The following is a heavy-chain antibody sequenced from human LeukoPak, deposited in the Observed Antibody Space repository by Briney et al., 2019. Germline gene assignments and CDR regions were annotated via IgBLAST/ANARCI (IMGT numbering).Heavy chain of an antibody. CDR2: IYTSGST. D-gene: IGHD6-19*01. CDR3: ARDAPSNSGRFDY. Sequence: KPSETLSLTCTVSGGSISSYYWSWIRQPAGKGLEWIGRIYTSGSTNYNPSLKSRVTISVDKSTNQFSLKLSSVAAADTAVYYCARDAPSNSGRFDYWGQGTLVTVSS. V-gene: IGHV4-4*07. CDR1: GGSISSYY. J-gene: IGHJ4*02.